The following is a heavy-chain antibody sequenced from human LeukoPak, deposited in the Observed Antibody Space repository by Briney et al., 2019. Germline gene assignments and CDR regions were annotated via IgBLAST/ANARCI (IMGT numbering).Heavy chain of an antibody. Sequence: PGGSLRLSCEASGFTFSSYGMHWVRQAPGKGLEWVSSISSSSSYIYYADSVKGRFTISRDNARNSLYLQMNSLRAEDTAVYYCATAAAGTIVPVDYWGQGTLVTVSS. D-gene: IGHD6-13*01. V-gene: IGHV3-21*01. CDR1: GFTFSSYG. CDR3: ATAAAGTIVPVDY. CDR2: ISSSSSYI. J-gene: IGHJ4*02.